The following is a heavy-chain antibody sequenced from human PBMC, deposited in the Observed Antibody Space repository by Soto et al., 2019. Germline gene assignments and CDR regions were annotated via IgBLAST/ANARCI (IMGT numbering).Heavy chain of an antibody. CDR1: GFTFSSYA. Sequence: PGGSLRLSCAASGFTFSSYAMSWVRQAPGKGLEWVSAFSVSGGSTYYADSVKGRFTISRDNSKNTLYLQMNSLRAEDTAVYYCAKSHYCSSTSCYVNAGGAFDIWGQGTMVT. D-gene: IGHD2-2*01. J-gene: IGHJ3*02. V-gene: IGHV3-23*01. CDR3: AKSHYCSSTSCYVNAGGAFDI. CDR2: FSVSGGST.